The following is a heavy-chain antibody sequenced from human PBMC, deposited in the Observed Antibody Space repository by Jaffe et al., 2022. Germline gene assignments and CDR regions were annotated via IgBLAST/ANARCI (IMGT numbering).Heavy chain of an antibody. CDR3: ARGDRFWKLWFGELLNFRAFDI. V-gene: IGHV4-34*01. CDR2: INHSGST. J-gene: IGHJ3*02. D-gene: IGHD3-10*01. Sequence: QVQLQQWGAGLLKPSETLSLTCAVYGGSFSGYYWSWIRQPPGKGLEWIGEINHSGSTNYNPSLKSRVTISVDTSKNQFSLKLSSVTAADTAVYYCARGDRFWKLWFGELLNFRAFDIWGQGTMVTVSS. CDR1: GGSFSGYY.